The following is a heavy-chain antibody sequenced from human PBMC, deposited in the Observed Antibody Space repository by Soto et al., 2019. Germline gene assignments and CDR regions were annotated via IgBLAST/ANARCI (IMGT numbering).Heavy chain of an antibody. V-gene: IGHV4-34*01. Sequence: SETLSLTCGVYGGSIRGYYWSWIRQSPGKGLEWIGDINDNGGTNYNPSLKSRVTTSLDTSKKQVSLMVSSVTAADTAVYYCARGRYSYETIYYKFYYSALDVWGQGTTVTVSS. CDR3: ARGRYSYETIYYKFYYSALDV. D-gene: IGHD3-10*01. J-gene: IGHJ6*02. CDR1: GGSIRGYY. CDR2: INDNGGT.